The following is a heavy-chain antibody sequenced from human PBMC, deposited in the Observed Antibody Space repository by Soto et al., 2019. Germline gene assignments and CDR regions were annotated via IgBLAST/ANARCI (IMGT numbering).Heavy chain of an antibody. Sequence: QVQLQESGPGLVKPSQTLSLTCTVSGGSISSGDYYWSWIRQPPGKGLEWIGYIYYSGSTYYNPSLKSRVTISVDTSKNQFSLKLSSVTAADTAVYYCARDPRYCSGGSCYKYAFDIWGQGTMVTVSS. D-gene: IGHD2-15*01. CDR3: ARDPRYCSGGSCYKYAFDI. CDR1: GGSISSGDYY. V-gene: IGHV4-30-4*01. CDR2: IYYSGST. J-gene: IGHJ3*02.